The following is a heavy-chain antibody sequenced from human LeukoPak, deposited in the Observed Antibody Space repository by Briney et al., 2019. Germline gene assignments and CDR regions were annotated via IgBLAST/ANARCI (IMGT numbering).Heavy chain of an antibody. D-gene: IGHD3-16*01. CDR1: GYTFTGYY. CDR2: INPNNGGT. J-gene: IGHJ4*02. V-gene: IGHV1-2*02. Sequence: ASVKVSCKDSGYTFTGYYMHCVRQAPGHGLEWIGWINPNNGGTNYAQKFQGRVTMTRDTSINTAYMELTRLRSDDTAVYYCAKTPPVSPYYFDSWGQGTLVTVSS. CDR3: AKTPPVSPYYFDS.